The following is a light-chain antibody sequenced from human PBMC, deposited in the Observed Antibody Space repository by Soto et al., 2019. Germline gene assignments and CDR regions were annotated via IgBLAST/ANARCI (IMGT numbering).Light chain of an antibody. V-gene: IGKV3-20*01. CDR2: DAS. CDR3: QQCGSSTWT. CDR1: QSISSNY. Sequence: IVLTQCPGTRSLSPGERATLSCRASQSISSNYVAWYQQKPGQAPRLLIYDASSRATGIPNRFSGSASGTDGTITISRLEKEDGAVYYCQQCGSSTWTFGQGTKVDIK. J-gene: IGKJ1*01.